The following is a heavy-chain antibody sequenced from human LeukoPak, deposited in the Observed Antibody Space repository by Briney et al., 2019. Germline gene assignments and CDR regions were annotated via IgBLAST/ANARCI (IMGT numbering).Heavy chain of an antibody. J-gene: IGHJ3*02. CDR1: GGSISSYY. V-gene: IGHV4-59*01. CDR2: IYYSGST. CDR3: ARISRDAFDI. Sequence: SETLSLTCTVSGGSISSYYWSWIRQPPGKGLEWIGYIYYSGSTNYNPSRKSRVTISVDTSKNQFSLKLSSVTAADTAVYYCARISRDAFDIWGQGTMVTVSS.